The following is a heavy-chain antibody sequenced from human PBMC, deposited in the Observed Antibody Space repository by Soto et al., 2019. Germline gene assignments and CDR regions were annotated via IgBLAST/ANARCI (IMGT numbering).Heavy chain of an antibody. CDR1: GYTFTSYA. CDR2: NNAGNGNT. J-gene: IGHJ4*02. V-gene: IGHV1-3*01. CDR3: ASDSITGTTDFDY. Sequence: ASVKVSCKASGYTFTSYAMHWVRQAPGQRLEWMGWNNAGNGNTKYSQKFQGRVTITRGTSASTAYMELSSLRSEDTAVYYCASDSITGTTDFDYWGQGTLVTVSS. D-gene: IGHD1-20*01.